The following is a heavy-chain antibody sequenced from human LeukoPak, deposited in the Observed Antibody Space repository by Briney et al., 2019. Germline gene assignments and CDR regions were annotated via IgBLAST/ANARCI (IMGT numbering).Heavy chain of an antibody. D-gene: IGHD6-25*01. J-gene: IGHJ3*01. CDR3: ARAKQRLDDAFDV. V-gene: IGHV3-21*01. CDR2: ISSSSSFV. CDR1: GFTFSSYS. Sequence: GGSLRLSCAASGFTFSSYSMNWVRQAPGKELEWVSSISSSSSFVYYADSVRGRFTISRDNAKNSLYLQMNSLRAEDTAVYYCARAKQRLDDAFDVWGQGTMVTVSS.